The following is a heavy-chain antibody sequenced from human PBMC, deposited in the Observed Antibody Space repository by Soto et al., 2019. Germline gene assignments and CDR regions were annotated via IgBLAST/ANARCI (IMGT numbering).Heavy chain of an antibody. D-gene: IGHD2-21*02. CDR3: TRGSTVVTLDYFDS. CDR1: GYTVTRHY. CDR2: IDPSGGST. J-gene: IGHJ4*02. V-gene: IGHV1-46*03. Sequence: QVQLVQSGAEVKKPGASVKVSCKASGYTVTRHYMHWVRQAPGQGLEWMGIIDPSGGSTTYAQKLQARVTMTRDMSTRTVYMELSSLRSDDTAIYYCTRGSTVVTLDYFDSWGQGTLVTVSS.